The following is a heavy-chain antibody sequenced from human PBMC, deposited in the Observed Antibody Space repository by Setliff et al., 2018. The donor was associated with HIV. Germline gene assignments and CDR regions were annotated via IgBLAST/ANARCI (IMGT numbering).Heavy chain of an antibody. CDR1: GYTFSRFG. J-gene: IGHJ4*02. D-gene: IGHD2-2*01. CDR2: ISVYNGNR. V-gene: IGHV1-18*01. Sequence: WASVKVSCKASGYTFSRFGITWVRQAPGQGLEWMGWISVYNGNRDYALNFQGRVTLTTDTSASTAYMELTSLRSDDTAVYYCARGGGLKPFGYQLDYWGQGTLVTVSS. CDR3: ARGGGLKPFGYQLDY.